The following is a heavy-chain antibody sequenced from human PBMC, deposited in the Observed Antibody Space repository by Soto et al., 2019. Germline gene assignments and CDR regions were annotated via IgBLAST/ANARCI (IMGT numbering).Heavy chain of an antibody. CDR3: AREGNLGRWIQPLDS. CDR2: IHYNGNT. J-gene: IGHJ4*02. D-gene: IGHD2-2*03. Sequence: SETLSLTCTVSGDSISSYSWRWIRQLPGKGLEWIGNIHYNGNTKYSPSLKSRVTMSVDTSKNHFSLKLISVTTADTAVYFCAREGNLGRWIQPLDSWGQGTLVTVS. CDR1: GDSISSYS. V-gene: IGHV4-59*01.